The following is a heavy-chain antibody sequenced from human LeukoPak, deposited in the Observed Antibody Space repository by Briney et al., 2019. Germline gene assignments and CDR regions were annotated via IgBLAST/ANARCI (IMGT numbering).Heavy chain of an antibody. CDR2: ISAYNGNT. J-gene: IGHJ6*03. D-gene: IGHD2-2*01. CDR3: ARDSVVVPAAAYYYYMDV. CDR1: GYTFTSYG. Sequence: ASVTVSCKASGYTFTSYGITWVRQAPGQGLEWMGWISAYNGNTNYAQKLQGRVTMTTDTSTSTAYMELRILRSDDTAVYYCARDSVVVPAAAYYYYMDVWGKGTTVTVSS. V-gene: IGHV1-18*01.